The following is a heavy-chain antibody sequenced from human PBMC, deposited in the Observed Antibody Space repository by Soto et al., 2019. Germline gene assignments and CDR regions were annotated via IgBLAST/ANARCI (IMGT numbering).Heavy chain of an antibody. CDR1: GGSISSGGYY. D-gene: IGHD1-7*01. J-gene: IGHJ6*02. Sequence: PSESLSLTCTVSGGSISSGGYYWSWIRQHPGKGLEWIGYIYYSGSTYYNPSLKSRVTISVDTSKNQFSLKLSSVTAADTAVYYCARDRTEPEGTGTTNYYYGMDVWGQGTTVTVSS. CDR2: IYYSGST. CDR3: ARDRTEPEGTGTTNYYYGMDV. V-gene: IGHV4-31*03.